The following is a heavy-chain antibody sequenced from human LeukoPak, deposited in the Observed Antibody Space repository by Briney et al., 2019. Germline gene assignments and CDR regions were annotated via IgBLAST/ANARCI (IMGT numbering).Heavy chain of an antibody. Sequence: KPSETLSLTCTVSGGSISSYFWSWSRQPPGKGLEWIGYIYYSGSTNYNPSLKSRVTISVDTSKNQFSLKLSSVTAADTAAYYCARKELNRGSFFDIWGQGTMVTVSS. V-gene: IGHV4-59*01. CDR2: IYYSGST. J-gene: IGHJ3*02. CDR3: ARKELNRGSFFDI. CDR1: GGSISSYF. D-gene: IGHD1-7*01.